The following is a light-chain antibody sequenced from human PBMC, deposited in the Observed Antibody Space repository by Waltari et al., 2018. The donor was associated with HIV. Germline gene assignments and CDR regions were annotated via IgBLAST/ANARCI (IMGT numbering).Light chain of an antibody. CDR3: AAWDDSLL. CDR1: SSNIGSKY. CDR2: RNN. V-gene: IGLV1-47*01. J-gene: IGLJ2*01. Sequence: QSVLTQPPSASGTPGQRVTISCSGSSSNIGSKYVYWYQQLPGTAPKLIIYRNNRRPSGVPDRFPSSKSGTSAYLAISGLRSADEADYYCAAWDDSLLFGGGTKLTVL.